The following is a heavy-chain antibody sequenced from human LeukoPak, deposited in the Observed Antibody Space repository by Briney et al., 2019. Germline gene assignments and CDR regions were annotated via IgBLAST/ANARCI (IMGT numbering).Heavy chain of an antibody. CDR2: VYYSGSI. CDR1: GDSITSGAYY. V-gene: IGHV4-39*07. D-gene: IGHD4/OR15-4a*01. CDR3: ARRDYAAWFDP. J-gene: IGHJ5*02. Sequence: SETLSLTCSVSGDSITSGAYYWAWLRQPPGKGLEWIGSVYYSGSIKYNPSLKGRVSISRNMSKNQFSLNLNSVNATDTAVYYCARRDYAAWFDPWGQGTLVTVSS.